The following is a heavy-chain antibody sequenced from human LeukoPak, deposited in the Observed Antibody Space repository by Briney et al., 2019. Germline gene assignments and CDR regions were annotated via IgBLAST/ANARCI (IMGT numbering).Heavy chain of an antibody. J-gene: IGHJ4*02. D-gene: IGHD2-2*01. CDR2: IYYSGST. CDR3: AREVVVVVPAYFDY. V-gene: IGHV4-31*02. Sequence: HXGKGLEWVXYIYYSGSTYYNPSLKSRVTISVDTSKNQFSLKLSSVTAADTAVYYCAREVVVVVPAYFDYWGQGTLVTVSS.